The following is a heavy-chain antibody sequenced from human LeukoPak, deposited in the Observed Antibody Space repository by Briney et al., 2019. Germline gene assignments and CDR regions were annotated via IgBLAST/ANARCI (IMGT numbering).Heavy chain of an antibody. CDR1: GFTFSSYG. Sequence: GGSLRLSCAASGFTFSSYGMHWVRQAPGKGLEWVAVISYDGSNKYHADSVKGRFTISRDNSKNTLYLQMNSLRAEDTAVYYCAMGYGDYWGQGTLVTVSS. V-gene: IGHV3-30*03. CDR2: ISYDGSNK. J-gene: IGHJ4*02. D-gene: IGHD1-1*01. CDR3: AMGYGDY.